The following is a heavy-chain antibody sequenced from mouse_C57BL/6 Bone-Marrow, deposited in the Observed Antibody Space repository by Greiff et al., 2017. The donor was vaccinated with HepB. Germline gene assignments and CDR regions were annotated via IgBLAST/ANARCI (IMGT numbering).Heavy chain of an antibody. CDR2: IYPRSGNT. V-gene: IGHV1-81*01. D-gene: IGHD2-1*01. Sequence: QVQLQQSGAELARPGASVKMSCKASGYTFTSYGISWVKQRTGQGLEWIGEIYPRSGNTYYNEKFKGKATLAADKSSSTAYMELRSLTSEDSSVYFCASPYGNGCYFDYWGQGTTLTVSS. J-gene: IGHJ2*01. CDR3: ASPYGNGCYFDY. CDR1: GYTFTSYG.